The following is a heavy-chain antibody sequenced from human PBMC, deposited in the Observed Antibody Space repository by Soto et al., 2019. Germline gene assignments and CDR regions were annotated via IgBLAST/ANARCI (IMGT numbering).Heavy chain of an antibody. Sequence: SETLSLTCAVYGGSLSGHSWTWIRQSQGKGLEWIGDINHSGRVNYSPSLKSRVTISLDTSKNQFSLTLSAVTAADTAMYYCSTRAYDTNGYYRFDPWGQGTLVTVSS. CDR1: GGSLSGHS. CDR2: INHSGRV. D-gene: IGHD3-22*01. V-gene: IGHV4-34*01. J-gene: IGHJ5*01. CDR3: STRAYDTNGYYRFDP.